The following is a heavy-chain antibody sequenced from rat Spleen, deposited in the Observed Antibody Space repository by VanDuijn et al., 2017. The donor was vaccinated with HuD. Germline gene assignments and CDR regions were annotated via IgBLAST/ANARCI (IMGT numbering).Heavy chain of an antibody. CDR1: GFTLSDYY. J-gene: IGHJ2*01. CDR2: ITYDGSST. CDR3: ARRHYGYTDYFDY. D-gene: IGHD1-9*01. Sequence: EVQLVESDGGLVQPGRSLKLSCTASGFTLSDYYMAWVRQAPTKGLEWVAIITYDGSSTYYRDSVKGRFTISRDNAKSTLSLQMDSLRSEDTATYYCARRHYGYTDYFDYWGQGVMVTVSS. V-gene: IGHV5-29*01.